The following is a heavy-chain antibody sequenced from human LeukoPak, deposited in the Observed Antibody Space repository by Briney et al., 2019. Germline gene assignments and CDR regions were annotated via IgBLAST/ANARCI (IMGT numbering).Heavy chain of an antibody. V-gene: IGHV5-10-1*01. D-gene: IGHD3-10*01. J-gene: IGHJ4*02. CDR2: IDPSDSYT. CDR1: GYSFTSYW. CDR3: ARHPHRITMVRGVISPALVDY. Sequence: GESLKISCKGSGYSFTSYWISWVRQMPGKGLEWMRRIDPSDSYTNYNPSFQGHVTISADKSISTAYLQWSSLKASDTAMYYCARHPHRITMVRGVISPALVDYWGQGTLVTVSS.